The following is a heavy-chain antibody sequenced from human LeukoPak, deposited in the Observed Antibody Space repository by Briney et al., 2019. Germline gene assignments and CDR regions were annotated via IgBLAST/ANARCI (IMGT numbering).Heavy chain of an antibody. CDR1: GFTFSTYW. V-gene: IGHV3-7*03. CDR3: ATRGYSYGSSDY. CDR2: INQDGTTK. J-gene: IGHJ4*02. D-gene: IGHD5-18*01. Sequence: GGSLRLSCIGAGFTFSTYWMSWVRQAPGKGLEWVAKINQDGTTKNYVDSVKGRFTISRDNAKTSLYLQMNSLRAEDTAVYYCATRGYSYGSSDYWGQGTLVTVSS.